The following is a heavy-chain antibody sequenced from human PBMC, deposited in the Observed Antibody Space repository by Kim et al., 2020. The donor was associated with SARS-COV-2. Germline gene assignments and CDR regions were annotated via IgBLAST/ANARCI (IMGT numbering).Heavy chain of an antibody. CDR2: IYYSGST. CDR1: GGSISSYY. CDR3: ARAESGGPIEQWLVLGRLGLIDY. Sequence: SETLSLTCTVSGGSISSYYWSWIRQPPGKGLEWIGYIYYSGSTNYNPSLKSRVTISVDTSKNQFSLKLSSVTAADTAVYYCARAESGGPIEQWLVLGRLGLIDYWGQGTLVTVSS. J-gene: IGHJ4*02. V-gene: IGHV4-59*01. D-gene: IGHD6-19*01.